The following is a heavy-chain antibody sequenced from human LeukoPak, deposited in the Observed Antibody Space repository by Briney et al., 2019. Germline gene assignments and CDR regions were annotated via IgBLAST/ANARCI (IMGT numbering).Heavy chain of an antibody. CDR2: INHGGSA. CDR3: ARDRAGYDRLFDY. V-gene: IGHV4-34*01. Sequence: SETLSLTCAVYGGSFSGYYWTWIRQPPGKGLEWIGEINHGGSANYNPSLKSRVTISIDTSKTQFSLKLHSVTAADTAVYYCARDRAGYDRLFDYWGQGTLVTVSS. D-gene: IGHD5-12*01. J-gene: IGHJ4*02. CDR1: GGSFSGYY.